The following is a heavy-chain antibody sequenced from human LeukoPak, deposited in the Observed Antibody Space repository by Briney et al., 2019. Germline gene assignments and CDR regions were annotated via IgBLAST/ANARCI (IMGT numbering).Heavy chain of an antibody. Sequence: SQTLSLTCAVSGGSISSGGYSWSWIRQPPGKGLEWIGYIYHSGSTYYNPSLKSRVTISVDRSKNQFSLKLSSVTAADTAVYYCARGGDWNRREYDYWGQGTLVTVSS. CDR2: IYHSGST. V-gene: IGHV4-30-2*01. J-gene: IGHJ4*02. CDR3: ARGGDWNRREYDY. D-gene: IGHD1-1*01. CDR1: GGSISSGGYS.